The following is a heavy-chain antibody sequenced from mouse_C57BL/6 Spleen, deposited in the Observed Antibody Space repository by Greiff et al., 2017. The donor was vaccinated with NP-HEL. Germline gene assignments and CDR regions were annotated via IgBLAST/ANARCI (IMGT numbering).Heavy chain of an antibody. CDR1: GYTFTSYW. V-gene: IGHV1-55*01. Sequence: QVQLKQPGAELVKPGASVKMSCKASGYTFTSYWITWVKQRPGQGLEWIGDIYPGSGSTNYNEKFKSKATLTVDTSSSTAYMQLSSLTSEDSAVYYCARGDGYDGAWFAYWGQGTLVTVSA. CDR3: ARGDGYDGAWFAY. J-gene: IGHJ3*01. CDR2: IYPGSGST. D-gene: IGHD2-2*01.